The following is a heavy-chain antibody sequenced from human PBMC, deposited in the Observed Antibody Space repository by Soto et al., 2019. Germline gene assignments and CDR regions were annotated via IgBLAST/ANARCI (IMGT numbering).Heavy chain of an antibody. CDR3: ARGYRELFFYAMDV. D-gene: IGHD3-10*01. CDR1: GDTFSNYA. Sequence: QVELVQSGIEVKNPGSSVKVSCKASGDTFSNYAINWVRQAPGQGLEWMGGIIPFYDKPNYAENFLGRVTISADTFTDTAYLEVSSLRSEDTAVYFCARGYRELFFYAMDVWGRGTPVIVSS. CDR2: IIPFYDKP. V-gene: IGHV1-69*06. J-gene: IGHJ6*02.